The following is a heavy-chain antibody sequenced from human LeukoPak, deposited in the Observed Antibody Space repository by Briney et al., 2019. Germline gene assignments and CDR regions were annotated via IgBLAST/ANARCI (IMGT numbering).Heavy chain of an antibody. CDR3: AKPSWSYKYYYYGMDV. CDR2: ISGSGGST. J-gene: IGHJ6*02. CDR1: GFTFSSYA. D-gene: IGHD1-26*01. V-gene: IGHV3-23*01. Sequence: GGSLRLSCAASGFTFSSYAMSWVRQAPGKGLEWVSAISGSGGSTYYAVSVKGRFTISRDNSKNTLYLQMNSLRAEDTAVYYCAKPSWSYKYYYYGMDVWGQGTTVTVSS.